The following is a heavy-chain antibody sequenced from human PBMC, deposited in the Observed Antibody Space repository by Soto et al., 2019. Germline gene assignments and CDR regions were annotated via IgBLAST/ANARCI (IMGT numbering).Heavy chain of an antibody. CDR2: ISGSGGST. Sequence: EVQLLESGGGLVQPGGSLRLSCAASGFTFSSYAMSWVRQAPGKGLEWVSVISGSGGSTYYADSVKGRFTISRDNSKNTLYLQMNSLRAEDTAVYYCARDNSGSYYGGVNWFDPWGQGTLVTVSS. V-gene: IGHV3-23*01. CDR3: ARDNSGSYYGGVNWFDP. D-gene: IGHD1-26*01. CDR1: GFTFSSYA. J-gene: IGHJ5*02.